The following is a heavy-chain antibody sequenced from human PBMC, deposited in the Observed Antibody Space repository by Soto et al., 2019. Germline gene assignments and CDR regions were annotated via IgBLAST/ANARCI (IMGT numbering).Heavy chain of an antibody. J-gene: IGHJ4*02. CDR2: IRSKAYGGTT. CDR3: TRVPPTIFGVVIPDY. CDR1: GFTFGDYA. V-gene: IGHV3-49*05. D-gene: IGHD3-3*01. Sequence: EVQLVESGGGLVKPGRSLRLSCTASGFTFGDYAMSWFRQAPGKGLEWVGFIRSKAYGGTTEYAASVKGRFTISRDDSKSIAYLQMNSLKTEDTAVYYCTRVPPTIFGVVIPDYWGQGTLVTVSS.